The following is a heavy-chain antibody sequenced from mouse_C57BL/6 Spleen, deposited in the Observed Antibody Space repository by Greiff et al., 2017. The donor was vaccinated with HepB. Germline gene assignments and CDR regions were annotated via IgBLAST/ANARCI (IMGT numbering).Heavy chain of an antibody. Sequence: EVQLQESGGGLVQPKGSLKLSCAASGFSFNTYAMNWVRQAPGKGLEWVARIRSKSNNYATYYADSVKDRFTISRDDSESMLYLQMNNLKTEDTAMYYCVRMVTHYAMDYWGQGTSVTVSS. J-gene: IGHJ4*01. CDR2: IRSKSNNYAT. CDR3: VRMVTHYAMDY. D-gene: IGHD2-1*01. CDR1: GFSFNTYA. V-gene: IGHV10-1*01.